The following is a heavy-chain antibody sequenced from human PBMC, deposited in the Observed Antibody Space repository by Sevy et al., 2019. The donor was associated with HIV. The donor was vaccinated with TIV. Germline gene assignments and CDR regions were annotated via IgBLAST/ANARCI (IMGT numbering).Heavy chain of an antibody. Sequence: GGSLRLSCAASGSTFSNYEMHWVRQAPGKGLEWVAFIRYDGSYKYYADSVKGRFTISRDNSKNTLYGQMNSLRAEDTAIYYCATEVYSSTWYNDAFGIWGQGTMVTVSS. CDR3: ATEVYSSTWYNDAFGI. CDR2: IRYDGSYK. J-gene: IGHJ3*02. D-gene: IGHD6-13*01. CDR1: GSTFSNYE. V-gene: IGHV3-30*02.